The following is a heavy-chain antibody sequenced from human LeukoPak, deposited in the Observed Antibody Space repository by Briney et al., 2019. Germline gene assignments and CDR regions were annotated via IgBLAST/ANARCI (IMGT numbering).Heavy chain of an antibody. CDR1: GFTVSTNY. J-gene: IGHJ3*02. D-gene: IGHD2-21*02. CDR2: TYSGGTT. Sequence: GGSLRLSWAASGFTVSTNYMSWVRQAPGKGLEWVSVTYSGGTTYYADSVKGRFTISRDNSKNTLYLQMNSLRAEDTAVYYCARDPCGGDCLEAFDIWGQGTMVTVSS. V-gene: IGHV3-53*01. CDR3: ARDPCGGDCLEAFDI.